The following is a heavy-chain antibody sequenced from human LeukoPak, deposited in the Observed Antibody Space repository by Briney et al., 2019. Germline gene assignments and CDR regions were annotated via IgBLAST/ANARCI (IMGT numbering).Heavy chain of an antibody. CDR3: ARDTCSGGSCYADY. CDR2: IYYIGNT. D-gene: IGHD2-15*01. V-gene: IGHV4-59*01. Sequence: PSETLSLTCTVSSGSISPYYWSWIRQPPGKGLEWIGYIYYIGNTNYNPSLESRVTISVDTSKNQFSLKLNSVTAADTAVYYCARDTCSGGSCYADYWGKGTLVTVSS. CDR1: SGSISPYY. J-gene: IGHJ4*02.